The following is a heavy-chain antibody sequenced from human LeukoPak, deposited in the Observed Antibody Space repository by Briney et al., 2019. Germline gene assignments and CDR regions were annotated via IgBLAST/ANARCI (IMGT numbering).Heavy chain of an antibody. Sequence: ASLKVSCKPSGYTFTDFRLSWVRQAPGQGLEWIGWISGYNANTVYAHKFQGRVSMTTDVSTSTAYMDLRSLTSDDTAVYYCARDAELRYFDWLFSGGWFDPWGQGTLVTVSS. V-gene: IGHV1-18*04. D-gene: IGHD3-9*01. CDR2: ISGYNANT. CDR1: GYTFTDFR. J-gene: IGHJ5*02. CDR3: ARDAELRYFDWLFSGGWFDP.